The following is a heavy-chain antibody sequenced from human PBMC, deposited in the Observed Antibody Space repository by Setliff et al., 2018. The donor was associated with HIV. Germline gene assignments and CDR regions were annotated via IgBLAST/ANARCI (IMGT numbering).Heavy chain of an antibody. D-gene: IGHD6-19*01. Sequence: SETLSLTCTVSGGSIGSSSYYWGWIRQPPGKGLEWIGSIYYSGSTYYNPSLKSRVTISVDTSKNQFSLKLRFVTAADTALYYCARRTFGSGRFDPWGQGTPVTVS. J-gene: IGHJ5*02. CDR1: GGSIGSSSYY. CDR2: IYYSGST. V-gene: IGHV4-39*01. CDR3: ARRTFGSGRFDP.